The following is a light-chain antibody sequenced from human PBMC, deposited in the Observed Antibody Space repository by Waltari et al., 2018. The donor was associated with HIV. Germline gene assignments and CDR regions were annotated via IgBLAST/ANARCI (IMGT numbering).Light chain of an antibody. Sequence: EIVLTQSPGTLSLSPGERATFSCRASQSVTSSHLAWYQQRPGQSPRLLIYGASSRANGIPDRFSGSGSGTEFTLTISRLEPEDFAVYYCHQYGASPRTFGQGTKLEIK. CDR2: GAS. CDR1: QSVTSSH. CDR3: HQYGASPRT. J-gene: IGKJ2*01. V-gene: IGKV3-20*01.